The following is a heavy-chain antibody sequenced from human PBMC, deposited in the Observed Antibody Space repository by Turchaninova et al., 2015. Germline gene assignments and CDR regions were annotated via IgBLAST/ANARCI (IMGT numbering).Heavy chain of an antibody. D-gene: IGHD2-8*01. V-gene: IGHV1-46*01. Sequence: VQLVKSGAEGKGPGASVKLSCKASGYAFSSLYLHWVRQAPGQGLESMGVIYPRDGSTNYPQKFQGRVTMTRDTSTSTVYMELSSLRSEDTALYYCARDNEAFDYWSQGTLVTVSS. CDR1: GYAFSSLY. CDR3: ARDNEAFDY. J-gene: IGHJ4*02. CDR2: IYPRDGST.